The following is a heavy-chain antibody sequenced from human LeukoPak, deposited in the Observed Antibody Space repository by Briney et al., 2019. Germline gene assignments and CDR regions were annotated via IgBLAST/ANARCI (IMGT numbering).Heavy chain of an antibody. V-gene: IGHV3-7*03. CDR2: IKQDGSEK. D-gene: IGHD3-16*02. Sequence: GGSLRLSCAASEFTFSSYWMSWVRQAPGKGLEWVANIKQDGSEKYYVDSVKGRFTISRDNAKNSLYLQMNSLRAEDTAVYYCARDLDRSQYVWGSYRYGSWFDPWGQGTLVTVSS. CDR3: ARDLDRSQYVWGSYRYGSWFDP. J-gene: IGHJ5*02. CDR1: EFTFSSYW.